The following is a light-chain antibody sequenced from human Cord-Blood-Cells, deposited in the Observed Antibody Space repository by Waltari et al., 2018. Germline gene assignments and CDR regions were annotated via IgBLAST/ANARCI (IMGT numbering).Light chain of an antibody. CDR3: QQYNNWPYS. Sequence: EIVMTQSPATLSVSPGERATLSCRASQSVSRNLAWYQQKPGQAPRLLIYGASTRATGIPARFSGSGSGTEFTLTISSLQSEDCAVYYCQQYNNWPYSFGQGTKLEIK. V-gene: IGKV3-15*01. J-gene: IGKJ2*03. CDR1: QSVSRN. CDR2: GAS.